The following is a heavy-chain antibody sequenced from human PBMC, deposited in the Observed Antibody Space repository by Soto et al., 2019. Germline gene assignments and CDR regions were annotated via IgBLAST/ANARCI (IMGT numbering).Heavy chain of an antibody. CDR2: ISGSGGST. J-gene: IGHJ5*02. CDR1: GFTFSSYA. CDR3: AKEPSQKGYSSGWYWFDP. V-gene: IGHV3-23*01. D-gene: IGHD6-19*01. Sequence: GGSLRLSCAASGFTFSSYAMSWVRQAPGKGLEWVSAISGSGGSTYYADSMTGRFTISRDNSKNTLYLQMNSLRAEDTAVYYSAKEPSQKGYSSGWYWFDPWGQGTLVTVSS.